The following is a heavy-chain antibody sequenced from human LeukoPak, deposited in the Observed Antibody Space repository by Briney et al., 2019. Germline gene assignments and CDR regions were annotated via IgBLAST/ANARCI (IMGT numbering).Heavy chain of an antibody. CDR2: INHSGST. Sequence: SETLSLTCAVYGGSFSGYYWSWIRQPPGKGLEWIGEINHSGSTNYNPSLKSRVTISVDTSKNQFSLKLSSVTAADTAVYYCARGPFPIVHDAFDIWGQGTMVTVSS. J-gene: IGHJ3*02. CDR3: ARGPFPIVHDAFDI. D-gene: IGHD1-26*01. V-gene: IGHV4-34*01. CDR1: GGSFSGYY.